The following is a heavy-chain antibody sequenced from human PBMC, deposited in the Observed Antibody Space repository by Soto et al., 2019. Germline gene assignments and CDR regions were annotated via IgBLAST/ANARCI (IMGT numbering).Heavy chain of an antibody. J-gene: IGHJ5*02. D-gene: IGHD6-13*01. Sequence: PGGSLRLSCAASGFTFSSYAMHWVRQAPGKGLEWVAVISYDGSNKYYADSVKGRFTISRDNSKNTLYLQMNSLRAEDTAVYYCARKYSSSWYVWFDPWGQGTLVTVSS. CDR2: ISYDGSNK. CDR3: ARKYSSSWYVWFDP. CDR1: GFTFSSYA. V-gene: IGHV3-30-3*01.